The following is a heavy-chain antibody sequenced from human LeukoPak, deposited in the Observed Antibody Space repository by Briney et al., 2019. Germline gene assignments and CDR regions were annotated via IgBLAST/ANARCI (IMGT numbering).Heavy chain of an antibody. Sequence: GGSLRLSCAASGFTFSTYGMHWVRQAPGKGLEWVAVILYDGNKKYYADSVKGRFTISRDNSKNTPYLQIDSLRAEDTAVYFCARDNYGSGRYRGSFDYWGQGTLVTVSS. J-gene: IGHJ4*02. CDR2: ILYDGNKK. V-gene: IGHV3-33*01. D-gene: IGHD3-10*01. CDR1: GFTFSTYG. CDR3: ARDNYGSGRYRGSFDY.